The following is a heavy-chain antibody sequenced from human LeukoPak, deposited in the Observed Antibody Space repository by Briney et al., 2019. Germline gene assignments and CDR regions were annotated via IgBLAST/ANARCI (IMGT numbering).Heavy chain of an antibody. V-gene: IGHV3-23*01. CDR3: ARDGWTYYGMDV. D-gene: IGHD2-15*01. CDR2: ISYSGSST. CDR1: DFTFSTYG. Sequence: GGSLRLSCAASDFTFSTYGMSWVRQAPGKGLEWVSGISYSGSSTYYADSVKGRFTISRDNSKNTLYLQMNSLRAEDTAVYYCARDGWTYYGMDVWGQGTTVTVSS. J-gene: IGHJ6*02.